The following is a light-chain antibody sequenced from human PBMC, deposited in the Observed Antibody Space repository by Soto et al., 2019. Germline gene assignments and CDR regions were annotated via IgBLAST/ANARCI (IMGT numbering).Light chain of an antibody. CDR1: QRISSW. V-gene: IGKV1-5*01. J-gene: IGKJ1*01. CDR3: QQYNGGSS. CDR2: DAS. Sequence: DIQMTQSPSTLSASVGDRVTITCRASQRISSWLAWYQQKPGKAPKLLIYDASNLESGVPSRFSGSGSGSEFSLTISSLQPDDFATYHCQQYNGGSSFGQGTKVEV.